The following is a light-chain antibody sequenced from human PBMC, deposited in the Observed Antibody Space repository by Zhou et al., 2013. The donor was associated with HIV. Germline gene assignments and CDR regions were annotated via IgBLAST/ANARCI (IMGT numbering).Light chain of an antibody. J-gene: IGKJ3*01. Sequence: DIQMTQSPSSLSASAGDRVTITCRASQTISNYLNWYQQKPGKAPTLLIYKASNLQSGVPSRFSGSGSGADFTLTISSLQPEDFATYFCQQTYSTPPFNFGPGTKVDIK. V-gene: IGKV1-39*01. CDR3: QQTYSTPPFN. CDR2: KAS. CDR1: QTISNY.